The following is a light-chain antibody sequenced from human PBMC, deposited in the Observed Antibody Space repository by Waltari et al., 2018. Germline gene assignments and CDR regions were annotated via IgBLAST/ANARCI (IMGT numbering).Light chain of an antibody. J-gene: IGKJ1*01. CDR1: QCVSITY. CDR3: HQYGTSPWT. V-gene: IGKV3D-20*01. CDR2: DVS. Sequence: EIVLTQSPATLSLSPGERATLSCGASQCVSITYLAWYQHKPGLAPRLLIYDVSNRATGIPDRFSGTGSATDFTLTISRLEPEDFAIYYCHQYGTSPWTFGQGTKVEIK.